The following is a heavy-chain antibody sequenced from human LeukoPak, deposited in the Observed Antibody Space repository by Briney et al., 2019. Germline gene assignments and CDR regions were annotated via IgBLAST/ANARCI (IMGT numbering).Heavy chain of an antibody. Sequence: GGSLRLSCAASGFTFSSYAMSWVRQAPGKGLEWVSAISGSGGSTYYADSVKGRFTIPRDNSKNTLYLQMNSLRAEDTAVYYCAKDNHNKHNVVDIVATRPSVWGQGTMVTVSS. J-gene: IGHJ3*01. CDR2: ISGSGGST. D-gene: IGHD5-12*01. V-gene: IGHV3-23*01. CDR1: GFTFSSYA. CDR3: AKDNHNKHNVVDIVATRPSV.